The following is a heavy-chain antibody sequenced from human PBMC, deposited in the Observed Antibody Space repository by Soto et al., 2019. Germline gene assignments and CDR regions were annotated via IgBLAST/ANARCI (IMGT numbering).Heavy chain of an antibody. V-gene: IGHV4-34*01. Sequence: SETLSLTCAVYGGSFSGYYCIWIRHPPVKWLEWIGEINHSGSTNYNPPLKSRVTISVDTSKNQFSLKLSSVTAADTAVYYCARLTPGTYYDFWSGYYCYGMDVWGQGTTVTVSS. CDR1: GGSFSGYY. CDR3: ARLTPGTYYDFWSGYYCYGMDV. J-gene: IGHJ6*02. D-gene: IGHD3-3*01. CDR2: INHSGST.